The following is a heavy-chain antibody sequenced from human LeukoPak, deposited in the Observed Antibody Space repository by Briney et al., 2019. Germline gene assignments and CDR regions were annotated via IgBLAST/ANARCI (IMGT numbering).Heavy chain of an antibody. Sequence: GGSLRPSCTFSEFTHINYVINWVRQAPGKGLEWLSIIGESGGTYYADSVKGRFTISRDISKNTVYGQMNSLRAEDTAVYYCARATIEVWWGQGTLVTVSS. CDR2: IGESGGT. CDR3: ARATIEVW. V-gene: IGHV3-23*01. D-gene: IGHD3-16*01. CDR1: EFTHINYV. J-gene: IGHJ4*02.